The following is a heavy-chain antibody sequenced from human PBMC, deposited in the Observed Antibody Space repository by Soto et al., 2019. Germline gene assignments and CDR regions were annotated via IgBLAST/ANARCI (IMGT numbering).Heavy chain of an antibody. CDR2: INAGNGNT. Sequence: QVQLVQSGAEVKKPGASVKVSCKASGYTFTSYAMDWVRQAPGQRLEWMGWINAGNGNTKYSQKFQGRVTITMDTTASTAYMELSSLRSEDTAVYYCARDMGFGLSDYWGQGTLVTVSS. J-gene: IGHJ4*02. CDR3: ARDMGFGLSDY. CDR1: GYTFTSYA. V-gene: IGHV1-3*01. D-gene: IGHD3-10*01.